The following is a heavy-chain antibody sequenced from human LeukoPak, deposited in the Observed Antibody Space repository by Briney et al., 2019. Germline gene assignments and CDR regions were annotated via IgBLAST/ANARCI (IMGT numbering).Heavy chain of an antibody. CDR3: ARDDCSSISCYHNWFDP. J-gene: IGHJ5*02. CDR2: LKQDGSEK. CDR1: GFTFSSYW. D-gene: IGHD2-2*01. V-gene: IGHV3-7*01. Sequence: GGSLRLSCAASGFTFSSYWMSWVRQAPGKGLEWVANLKQDGSEKYYVDSVKGRFAISRDNAKNSLYLQMNSLRAEDTAVYYCARDDCSSISCYHNWFDPWGQGTLVTVSS.